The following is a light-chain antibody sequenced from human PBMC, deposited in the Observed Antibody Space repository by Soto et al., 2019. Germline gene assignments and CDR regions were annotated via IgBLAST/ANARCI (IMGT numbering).Light chain of an antibody. J-gene: IGKJ1*01. CDR1: QSISSW. CDR3: QQSYSTPWT. V-gene: IGKV1-5*03. CDR2: KAS. Sequence: DIQMNQSPSTLSASVGDRVTITCRASQSISSWLAWYQQKPGKAPKLLIYKASSLESGVPSRFSGSGSGTEITLTISSLQPDDFATYYCQQSYSTPWTFGQGTKVDIK.